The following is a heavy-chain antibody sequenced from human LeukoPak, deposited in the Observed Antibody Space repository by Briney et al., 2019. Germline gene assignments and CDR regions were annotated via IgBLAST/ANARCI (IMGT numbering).Heavy chain of an antibody. CDR3: ARGGGIATQNNWFDP. CDR1: GGSFSGYY. CDR2: INHSGST. J-gene: IGHJ5*02. V-gene: IGHV4-34*01. Sequence: SETLSLTCAVYGGSFSGYYWSWIRQPPGKGLEWIGEINHSGSTNYNPSLKSRVTISVDTSKNQFSLKLSSVTAADTAVYYCARGGGIATQNNWFDPWGQGTLVTVSS. D-gene: IGHD6-13*01.